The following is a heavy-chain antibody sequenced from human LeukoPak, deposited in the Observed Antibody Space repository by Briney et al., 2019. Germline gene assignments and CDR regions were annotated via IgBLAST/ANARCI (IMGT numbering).Heavy chain of an antibody. CDR1: GFTLSDHY. V-gene: IGHV3-72*01. Sequence: GGSLRLSCAASGFTLSDHYMDWVRQAPGKGLEWVGRSTNKATSYSTVYAASVKGRFTLSRDDSKNSLYLQLNSLKTEDTAVYYCVRGNNSFDIWGQGTMVTVSS. CDR2: STNKATSYST. CDR3: VRGNNSFDI. J-gene: IGHJ3*02. D-gene: IGHD4-23*01.